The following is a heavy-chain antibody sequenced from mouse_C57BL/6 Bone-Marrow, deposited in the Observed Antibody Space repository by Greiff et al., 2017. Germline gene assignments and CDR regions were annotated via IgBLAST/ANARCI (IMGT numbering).Heavy chain of an antibody. CDR1: GYAFTNYL. Sequence: QVQLQQSGAELVRPGTSVKVSCKASGYAFTNYLIEWVKQRPGQGLEWIGVINPGSGGTNYNEKFKGKATLTADKSSSTAYMQLSSLTSEDSAVYFCARAGYGNYSLWYFDVWGTGTTVTVSS. D-gene: IGHD2-1*01. J-gene: IGHJ1*03. CDR2: INPGSGGT. CDR3: ARAGYGNYSLWYFDV. V-gene: IGHV1-54*01.